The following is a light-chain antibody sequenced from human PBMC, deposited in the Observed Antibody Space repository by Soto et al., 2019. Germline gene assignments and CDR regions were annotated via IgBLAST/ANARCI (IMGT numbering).Light chain of an antibody. V-gene: IGLV1-44*01. J-gene: IGLJ3*02. CDR1: SSNIGSNT. Sequence: QSVLTQPPSVSGTPGQRVTISCSGSSSNIGSNTVNWYQQLPGTAPKLLIYHDNKRPSGVPDRVSGSKSGTSASLAISGVQSEDDADYYCATLDDALNVWVFGGGTKLTVL. CDR2: HDN. CDR3: ATLDDALNVWV.